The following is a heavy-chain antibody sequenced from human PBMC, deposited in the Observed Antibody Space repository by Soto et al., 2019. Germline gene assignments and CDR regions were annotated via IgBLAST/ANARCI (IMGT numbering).Heavy chain of an antibody. Sequence: GGSLKISCVASGLSFTCYCMSWVRQAPGKGLEWVAIIQTGGGVTFYADSVKGRFTISRDNANNTRHLQMNSRRTEDTAGDYFTIYTRSTRDYWGLG. CDR3: TIYTRSTRDY. CDR1: GLSFTCYC. V-gene: IGHV3-7*01. J-gene: IGHJ4*02. CDR2: IQTGGGVT. D-gene: IGHD3-16*02.